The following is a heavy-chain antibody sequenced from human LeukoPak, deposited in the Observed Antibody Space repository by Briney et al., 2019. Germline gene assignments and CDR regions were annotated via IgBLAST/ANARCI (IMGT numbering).Heavy chain of an antibody. J-gene: IGHJ6*02. CDR3: ARDGTDYDYVWGSYRDYYGMDV. CDR1: GYTFTSYY. V-gene: IGHV1-46*01. CDR2: INPSGGST. Sequence: ASVKVSCKASGYTFTSYYMHWVRQAPGQGLEWMGIINPSGGSTSYAQKFQGRVTMTRDTSTSTVYMELSSLRSEDTAVYYCARDGTDYDYVWGSYRDYYGMDVWGQGTTATVSS. D-gene: IGHD3-16*02.